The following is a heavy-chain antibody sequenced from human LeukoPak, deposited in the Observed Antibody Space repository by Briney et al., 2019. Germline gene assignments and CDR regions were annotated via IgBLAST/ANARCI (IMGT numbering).Heavy chain of an antibody. J-gene: IGHJ4*02. CDR3: AKEGNCDILTGYYSDY. D-gene: IGHD3-9*01. V-gene: IGHV3-11*04. Sequence: PGGSLRLSCAASGFTFSDYYMNWIRQAPGKGLEWVSYISSSGSTIYYADSVKGRFTISRDNAKNSLYLQMNSLRAEDTAVYYCAKEGNCDILTGYYSDYWGQGILVTVSS. CDR1: GFTFSDYY. CDR2: ISSSGSTI.